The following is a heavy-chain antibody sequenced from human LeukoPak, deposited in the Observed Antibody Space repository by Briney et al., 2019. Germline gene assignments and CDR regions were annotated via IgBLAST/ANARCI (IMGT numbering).Heavy chain of an antibody. V-gene: IGHV3-21*01. CDR1: GFTFSIYS. J-gene: IGHJ5*02. Sequence: RESLRLSCAASGFTFSIYSMNWVRQAPGKGLEWVSSITGSGTYIYYADSVKGRFTISRDNARDSLYLQMDSLRAEDTSVYFCARARTGGTWSFDPWGQGTLVTVSS. CDR3: ARARTGGTWSFDP. CDR2: ITGSGTYI. D-gene: IGHD2-15*01.